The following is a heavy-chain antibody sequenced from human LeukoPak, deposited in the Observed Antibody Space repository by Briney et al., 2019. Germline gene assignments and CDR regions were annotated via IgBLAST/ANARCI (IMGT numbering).Heavy chain of an antibody. D-gene: IGHD2-2*01. V-gene: IGHV1-2*02. Sequence: ASVKVSCRASGYTFTGYYMHWVRQAPGQGLEWMGWINPNSGGTNYAQKFQGRVTMTRDTSISTAYMELSRLRSDDTAVYYCARDMGCGTSCYLYYFDYWGQGTLVTVSS. J-gene: IGHJ4*02. CDR2: INPNSGGT. CDR3: ARDMGCGTSCYLYYFDY. CDR1: GYTFTGYY.